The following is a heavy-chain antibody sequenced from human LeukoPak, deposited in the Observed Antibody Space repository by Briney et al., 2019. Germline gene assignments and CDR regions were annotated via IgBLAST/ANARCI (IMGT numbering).Heavy chain of an antibody. J-gene: IGHJ4*02. CDR3: AKEYYDFWSGYSPFDY. V-gene: IGHV3-23*01. CDR2: ISGSGDST. D-gene: IGHD3-3*01. Sequence: PGGSLRLSCAASGFTFSSYAMSWVRQAPGKGLAWVSAISGSGDSTYYADSVKGWFTISRDNSKNTLYLQMNSLRAEDTAVYYCAKEYYDFWSGYSPFDYWGQGTLVTVSS. CDR1: GFTFSSYA.